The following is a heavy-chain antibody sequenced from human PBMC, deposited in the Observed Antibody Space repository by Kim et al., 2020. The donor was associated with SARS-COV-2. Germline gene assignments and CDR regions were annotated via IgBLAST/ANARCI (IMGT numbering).Heavy chain of an antibody. Sequence: SVKVSCKASGGTFSSYAISWVRQAPGQGLEWMGGIIPIFGTANYAQKFQGRVTITADESTSTAYMELSSLRSEDTAVYYCARGQWIQLRGGMDVWGQGTTVTVSS. D-gene: IGHD5-18*01. J-gene: IGHJ6*02. CDR1: GGTFSSYA. CDR3: ARGQWIQLRGGMDV. CDR2: IIPIFGTA. V-gene: IGHV1-69*13.